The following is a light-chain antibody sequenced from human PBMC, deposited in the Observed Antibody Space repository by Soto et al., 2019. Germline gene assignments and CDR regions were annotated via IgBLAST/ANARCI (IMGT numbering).Light chain of an antibody. CDR2: EVS. J-gene: IGLJ2*01. CDR3: RSYTSSSTPVV. V-gene: IGLV2-14*01. CDR1: SSDVGGYNY. Sequence: QSALTQPASVSGSPGQSITISCTGTSSDVGGYNYVSWYQQHPGKAPKLMIYEVSNRPSGVSNRFSGSKSGNTASLTISGLQAEDEADYYGRSYTSSSTPVVFGGGTKLTVL.